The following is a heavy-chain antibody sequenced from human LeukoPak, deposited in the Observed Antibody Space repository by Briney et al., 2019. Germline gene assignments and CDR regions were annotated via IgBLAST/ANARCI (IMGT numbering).Heavy chain of an antibody. CDR3: ARTDYGSIPYY. CDR1: GYTFTGYY. CDR2: INPNSGGT. V-gene: IGHV1-2*02. D-gene: IGHD3-10*01. J-gene: IGHJ4*02. Sequence: ASVKVSCKASGYTFTGYYMHWVRQAPGQGHEWMGWINPNSGGTNYAQKFQGRVTMTRDTSISTAYMELSRLRSDDTAVYYWARTDYGSIPYYWGQGTLVTVSS.